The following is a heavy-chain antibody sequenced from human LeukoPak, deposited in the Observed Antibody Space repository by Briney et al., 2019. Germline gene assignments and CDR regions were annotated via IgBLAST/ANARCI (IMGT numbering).Heavy chain of an antibody. CDR1: GYTFTCYY. CDR3: ARDAPLIAAAGTYYYGMDV. V-gene: IGHV1-2*02. CDR2: INPNSGGT. J-gene: IGHJ6*02. Sequence: ASVKVSCKASGYTFTCYYMHWVRQAPGQGLEWMGWINPNSGGTNYAQKFQGRVTMTRDTSISTAYMELSRLRSDDTAVYYCARDAPLIAAAGTYYYGMDVWGQGTTVTVSS. D-gene: IGHD6-13*01.